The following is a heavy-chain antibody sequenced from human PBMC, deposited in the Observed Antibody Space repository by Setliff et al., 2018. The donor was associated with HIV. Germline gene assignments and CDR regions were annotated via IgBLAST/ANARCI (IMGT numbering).Heavy chain of an antibody. CDR1: GGPITPHY. D-gene: IGHD6-19*01. CDR3: ARQFPPYHSGAHYSDL. CDR2: IYYSGST. J-gene: IGHJ5*02. Sequence: LSLTCTVSGGPITPHYWSWIRQPPGKGLEWIGLIYYSGSTNYSPSLKSRVTISVDSSKNQFSLKLTSVTAADAAIYYCARQFPPYHSGAHYSDLWSQGTLVTVSS. V-gene: IGHV4-59*11.